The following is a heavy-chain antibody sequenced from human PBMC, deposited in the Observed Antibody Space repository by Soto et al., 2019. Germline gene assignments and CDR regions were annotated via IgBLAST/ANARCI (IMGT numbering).Heavy chain of an antibody. CDR2: IYSGGNT. J-gene: IGHJ3*02. CDR1: GLTVSNNY. Sequence: EVQLVESGGGLIQPGGSLRLSCAASGLTVSNNYMSWVRQAPGKGLEWVSVIYSGGNTNYADSVKGRFIISRDNSKNTVHLQMNNLRAEDTAVYYCARGLYDGFIWGQGTTVTVSS. V-gene: IGHV3-53*01. CDR3: ARGLYDGFI. D-gene: IGHD1-1*01.